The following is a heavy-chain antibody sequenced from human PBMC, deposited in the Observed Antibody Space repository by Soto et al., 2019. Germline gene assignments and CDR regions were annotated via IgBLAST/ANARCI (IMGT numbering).Heavy chain of an antibody. V-gene: IGHV1-2*02. CDR3: ARGGSYYAH. Sequence: QVQLVQSGAEVKQPGASVRVSCKASGNTHTIYFIHWLRQAPGQGLEWMGWINSVSGGANYAPRFQGRVSMTRDTASATAFMDLSGLRTDDTAVYYFARGGSYYAHWGQGTLVTVSS. CDR1: GNTHTIYF. D-gene: IGHD1-26*01. CDR2: INSVSGGA. J-gene: IGHJ4*02.